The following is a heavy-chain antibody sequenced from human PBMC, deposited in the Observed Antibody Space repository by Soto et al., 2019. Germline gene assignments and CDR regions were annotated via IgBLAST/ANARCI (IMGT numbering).Heavy chain of an antibody. CDR2: IYHGGTT. V-gene: IGHV4-38-2*02. D-gene: IGHD6-19*01. CDR1: GDSISSGSY. Sequence: LSLTCTVSGDSISSGSYWGWIRQPPGEGPEWLASIYHGGTTFYNPSLKSRISISVDTSKNQFSLRLTSVTAADTATYYCARVHVMVVAGSTFDYWGPGTLVTVSS. J-gene: IGHJ4*03. CDR3: ARVHVMVVAGSTFDY.